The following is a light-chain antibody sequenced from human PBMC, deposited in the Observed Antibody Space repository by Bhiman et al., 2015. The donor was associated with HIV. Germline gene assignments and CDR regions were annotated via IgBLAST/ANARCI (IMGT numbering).Light chain of an antibody. V-gene: IGLV2-8*01. CDR2: EVS. CDR1: SSDVGAYNY. CDR3: CSYAGGTTFV. J-gene: IGLJ1*01. Sequence: QSALTQPPSASGSPGQSVTISCTGTSSDVGAYNYVSWYQQRPGEVPKLMISEVSQRPSGVPDRFSGSKSGNTASLTISALQPEDEATYFCCSYAGGTTFVFGTGTKVTVL.